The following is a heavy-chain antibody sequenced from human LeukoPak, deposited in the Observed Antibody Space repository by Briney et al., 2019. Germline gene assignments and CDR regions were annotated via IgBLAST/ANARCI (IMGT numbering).Heavy chain of an antibody. CDR3: ARDRVAARPGWFDP. CDR2: ISVYNGNT. J-gene: IGHJ5*02. D-gene: IGHD6-6*01. V-gene: IGHV1-18*01. CDR1: GYTFTTYG. Sequence: GASVKVSCKASGYTFTTYGISWVRQAPGQGPAWMGWISVYNGNTKYAQRFQGRVTMTTDTSTSTAYMELRSLTSDDTAVHYCARDRVAARPGWFDPWGQGSLVTVSS.